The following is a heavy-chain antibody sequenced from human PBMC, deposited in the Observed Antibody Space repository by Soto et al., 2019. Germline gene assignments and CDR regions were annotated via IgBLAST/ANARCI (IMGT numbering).Heavy chain of an antibody. Sequence: EVQLVESGGDLVQPGGSARLSCAASGFSVSGWYMDWVRQAPGKGLEWVARLKDRSQNYATAYAASVKGRFTVSRHPSQNSIFLQMNSLKIEDTAVYYCARMGDSRWLDSWGQGTLVTVS. CDR3: ARMGDSRWLDS. J-gene: IGHJ5*01. CDR2: LKDRSQNYAT. V-gene: IGHV3-72*01. D-gene: IGHD1-26*01. CDR1: GFSVSGWY.